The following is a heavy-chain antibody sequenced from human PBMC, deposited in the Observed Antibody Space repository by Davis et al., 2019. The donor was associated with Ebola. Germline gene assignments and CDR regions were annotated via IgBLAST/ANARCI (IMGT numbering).Heavy chain of an antibody. Sequence: AASVKVSCKASGGTFSSYAISWVRQAPGQGLEWMGRIIPILGIANYAQKFQGRVTITADKSTDTAYMELTSLRSDDTAVFFCARDFGADCGSASCLEGGFDPWGQGTLVTVSS. D-gene: IGHD2-2*01. CDR2: IIPILGIA. CDR1: GGTFSSYA. CDR3: ARDFGADCGSASCLEGGFDP. V-gene: IGHV1-69*04. J-gene: IGHJ5*02.